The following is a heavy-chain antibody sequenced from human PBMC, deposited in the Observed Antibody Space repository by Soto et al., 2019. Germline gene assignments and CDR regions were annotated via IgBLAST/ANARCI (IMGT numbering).Heavy chain of an antibody. J-gene: IGHJ3*02. D-gene: IGHD3-10*01. CDR1: GFTFSSYS. V-gene: IGHV3-21*01. Sequence: EVQLVESGGGLVKPGGSLRLSCAASGFTFSSYSMNWVRQAPGQGLEWVSAISSSSYIYYAESVKGRFTISRNNAKNSLYLQMNSLRAEDTAVYYCARDEAEYYYCSGSYPYAFDIWGQGTMVTVSS. CDR2: ISSSSYI. CDR3: ARDEAEYYYCSGSYPYAFDI.